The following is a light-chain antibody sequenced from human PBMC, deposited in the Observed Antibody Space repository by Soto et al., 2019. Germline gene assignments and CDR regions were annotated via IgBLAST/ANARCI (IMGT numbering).Light chain of an antibody. CDR2: GAS. V-gene: IGKV3-15*01. CDR1: QSVSSN. Sequence: EIVMTQSPATLSVSPGERATLSCSASQSVSSNLAWYQQKPGQAPGLLIYGASTRATGITASFSGSGSGTEFTLTISSLQSEAFAVYYCQQYNNWPPWTFGQGTKVEIK. J-gene: IGKJ1*01. CDR3: QQYNNWPPWT.